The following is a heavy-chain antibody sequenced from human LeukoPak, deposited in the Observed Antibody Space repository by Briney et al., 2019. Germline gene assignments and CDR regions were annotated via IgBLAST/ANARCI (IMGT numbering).Heavy chain of an antibody. V-gene: IGHV3-23*01. Sequence: GGSQRLSCAASGFTFSSYAMSWVRQAPGKGLEWVSTISGGGGSTYYADSVKGRLTISRDNSKNTVYLQIHSLRAEDTAVYYCAKGYFDSSGDYTAARLSWFDPWGQGTLVTVSS. D-gene: IGHD3-22*01. CDR2: ISGGGGST. J-gene: IGHJ5*02. CDR3: AKGYFDSSGDYTAARLSWFDP. CDR1: GFTFSSYA.